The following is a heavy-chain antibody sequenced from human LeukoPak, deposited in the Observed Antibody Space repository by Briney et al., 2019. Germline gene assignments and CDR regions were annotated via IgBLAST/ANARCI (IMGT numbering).Heavy chain of an antibody. CDR2: INSDGSST. V-gene: IGHV3-74*01. D-gene: IGHD6-6*01. J-gene: IGHJ3*02. Sequence: GGSLRLSCAASGFTFSSYWMHWVRQAPGKGLVWVSLINSDGSSTSYADSVKGRFTISRDNAKNTLYLQMNSLRAEDTAVYYCARDSPNQKYSSSDAFDIWGQGTMVTVSS. CDR3: ARDSPNQKYSSSDAFDI. CDR1: GFTFSSYW.